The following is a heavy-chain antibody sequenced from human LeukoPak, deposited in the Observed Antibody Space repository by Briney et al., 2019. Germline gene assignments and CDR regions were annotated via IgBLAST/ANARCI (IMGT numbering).Heavy chain of an antibody. D-gene: IGHD1-26*01. V-gene: IGHV3-33*01. CDR2: IWYDGSTK. CDR1: GFTFSSYG. Sequence: GRPLRLSCAASGFTFSSYGMHWVRQAPGKGLEWVAVIWYDGSTKYYADSVKGRFTISRDNSKNTLYLQMNSLRAEDTAVYYCERDLLKAVGDRGYFDYSGQGTLVTVSS. CDR3: ERDLLKAVGDRGYFDY. J-gene: IGHJ4*02.